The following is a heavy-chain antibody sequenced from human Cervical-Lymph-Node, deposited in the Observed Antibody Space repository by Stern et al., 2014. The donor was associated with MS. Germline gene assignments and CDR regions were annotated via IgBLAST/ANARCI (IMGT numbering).Heavy chain of an antibody. V-gene: IGHV1-69*01. D-gene: IGHD3-10*01. Sequence: QVQLGQSGAEVQKPGSSVKVSCRASGGTFSSSDISWVRQAPGQGLEWMGGIIPIIGTANYAQKYQGRVTITADESTSTDYMELSSLRSEDTAVYYCALGGFGHYFEYWGQGTLVTVSS. CDR1: GGTFSSSD. J-gene: IGHJ4*02. CDR3: ALGGFGHYFEY. CDR2: IIPIIGTA.